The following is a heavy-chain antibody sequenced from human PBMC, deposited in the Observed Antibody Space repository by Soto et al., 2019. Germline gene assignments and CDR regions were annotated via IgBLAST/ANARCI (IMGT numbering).Heavy chain of an antibody. CDR1: GYTFTSYD. CDR2: MNPNSGNT. Sequence: ASVKVSCKASGYTFTSYDINWVRQATGQGLEWMGWMNPNSGNTGYAQKFQGRVTMTRNTSISTAYMELSSLRSEDTAVYYCARTYPDYGDYVPFFDYWGQGTLVTVSS. CDR3: ARTYPDYGDYVPFFDY. J-gene: IGHJ4*02. V-gene: IGHV1-8*01. D-gene: IGHD4-17*01.